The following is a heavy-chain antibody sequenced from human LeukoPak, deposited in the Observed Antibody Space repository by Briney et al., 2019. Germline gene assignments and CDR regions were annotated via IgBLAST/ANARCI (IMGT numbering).Heavy chain of an antibody. CDR2: INPSGGST. J-gene: IGHJ5*01. D-gene: IGHD3-10*01. CDR3: ARDKSSTNWLDS. CDR1: GYSFTNFY. Sequence: ASVKVSCKASGYSFTNFYIHWVRQAPGQGLEWMGIINPSGGSTNYAQKFQGRVTMTSDTSASTVYLDLSSLRSEDTAIYYCARDKSSTNWLDSWGQGTLVTVSS. V-gene: IGHV1-46*01.